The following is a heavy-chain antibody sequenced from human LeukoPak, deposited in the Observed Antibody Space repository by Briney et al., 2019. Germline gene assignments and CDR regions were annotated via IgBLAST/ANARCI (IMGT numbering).Heavy chain of an antibody. Sequence: GGSLRLSCAASGFTFTGSAMSWVRQAPGQGLGWVSAISVSGGGTHYADTAKGRGTTSRDTSKKTLYLRMNSLRAEDTARYYVAKGLSGGEHTPNWLDWGGEGTLVTV. J-gene: IGHJ5*01. CDR2: ISVSGGGT. D-gene: IGHD2-21*01. CDR1: GFTFTGSA. CDR3: AKGLSGGEHTPNWLDW. V-gene: IGHV3-23*01.